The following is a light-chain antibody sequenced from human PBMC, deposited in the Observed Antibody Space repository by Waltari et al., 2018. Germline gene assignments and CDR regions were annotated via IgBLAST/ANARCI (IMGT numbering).Light chain of an antibody. CDR2: DAS. J-gene: IGKJ4*01. Sequence: EIVLTQSPGTLSLPPGERATLSCRASQTVPLNYLAWYQQKPGRAPRLLIYDASSRATGIPDRFSGSESGTDFTLTIRRLEPEDFAVYYCQQYATSPLTFGGGTKVEIK. CDR3: QQYATSPLT. CDR1: QTVPLNY. V-gene: IGKV3-20*01.